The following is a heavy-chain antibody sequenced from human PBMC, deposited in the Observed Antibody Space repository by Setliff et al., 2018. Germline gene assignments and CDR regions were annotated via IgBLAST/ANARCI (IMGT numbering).Heavy chain of an antibody. CDR3: ARGFAAEYTSGWGTCYYYYYMDV. J-gene: IGHJ6*03. D-gene: IGHD6-19*01. V-gene: IGHV4-38-2*02. CDR1: GYSISSGYI. Sequence: KPSETLSLTCTVSGYSISSGYIWGWIRQPPGKGREWIGDVNDSGRADYKPSLKSRVTISVDTPKNHFSLKLSSVTASDPAGYYCARGFAAEYTSGWGTCYYYYYMDVLGQVTPVTVSS. CDR2: VNDSGRA.